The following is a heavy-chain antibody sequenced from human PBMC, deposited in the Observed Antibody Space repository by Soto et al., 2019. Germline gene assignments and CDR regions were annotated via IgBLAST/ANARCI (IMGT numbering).Heavy chain of an antibody. CDR1: GFTFTNYW. J-gene: IGHJ4*01. CDR3: GTNFEY. D-gene: IGHD2-8*01. V-gene: IGHV3-74*01. Sequence: PGGSLRLSCAASGFTFTNYWMHWVRKAPGEGLVWVSSINTDGSRTWYADSVGGRFAMSRDNARDTVYLQMNSLRAEDTAVYYCGTNFEYWGHGTMVTVSS. CDR2: INTDGSRT.